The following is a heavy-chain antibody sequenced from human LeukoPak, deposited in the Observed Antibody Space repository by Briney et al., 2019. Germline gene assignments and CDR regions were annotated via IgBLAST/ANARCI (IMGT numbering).Heavy chain of an antibody. D-gene: IGHD2-15*01. V-gene: IGHV3-21*01. CDR3: ARQYCSGGSCYSSY. CDR2: ISSSSSYI. CDR1: GFTFSSYS. J-gene: IGHJ4*02. Sequence: GGSLRLSCAASGFTFSSYSMNWVRQAPGKGLEWVSSISSSSSYIYYADSVEGRFTISRDNAKNSLYLQMNSLRAEDTAVYYCARQYCSGGSCYSSYWGQGTLVTVSS.